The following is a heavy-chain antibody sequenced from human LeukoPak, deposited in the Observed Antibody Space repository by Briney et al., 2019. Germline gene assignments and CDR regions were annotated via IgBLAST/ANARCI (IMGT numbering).Heavy chain of an antibody. CDR2: ISNSDDST. CDR1: GFIFSSYS. D-gene: IGHD5-18*01. CDR3: AKDRLVVPAMVSEPPFDY. V-gene: IGHV3-23*01. J-gene: IGHJ4*02. Sequence: GGSLRLSCEGTGFIFSSYSMNWVRQAPGKGLEWVSAISNSDDSTYYADSVKGRFTISRDNSKNTLSLQMNSLRAEDTAVYYCAKDRLVVPAMVSEPPFDYWGQGTLVTVSS.